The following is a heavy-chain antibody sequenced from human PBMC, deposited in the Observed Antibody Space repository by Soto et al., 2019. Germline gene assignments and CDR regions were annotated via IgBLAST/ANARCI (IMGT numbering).Heavy chain of an antibody. CDR2: IIPLLGTT. Sequence: QVQLVQSGAEVKKPGSSVKVSCKASGDTFNDYTITWVRQAPGQGLEWMGRIIPLLGTTTYAQKFQGRVTITADKSQTIAHMELSSLTSEDTAMYYCARNDPFDSWGQGTLVTVSS. J-gene: IGHJ4*02. CDR3: ARNDPFDS. CDR1: GDTFNDYT. D-gene: IGHD3-16*01. V-gene: IGHV1-69*08.